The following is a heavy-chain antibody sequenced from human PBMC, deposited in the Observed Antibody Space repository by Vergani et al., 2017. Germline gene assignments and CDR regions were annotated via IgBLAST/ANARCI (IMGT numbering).Heavy chain of an antibody. J-gene: IGHJ4*02. CDR1: GFTFSSYG. Sequence: QVQLVESGGGVVQPGRSLSLSCAASGFTFSSYGMHWVRQAPGKGLEWVAVIWYDGSNKYYADSVKGRFTISRDNSKNTLYLQMNSLRAEDTAVYYCARSSGSGYPTPSPDYWGQGTLVTVSS. D-gene: IGHD3-22*01. CDR3: ARSSGSGYPTPSPDY. V-gene: IGHV3-33*01. CDR2: IWYDGSNK.